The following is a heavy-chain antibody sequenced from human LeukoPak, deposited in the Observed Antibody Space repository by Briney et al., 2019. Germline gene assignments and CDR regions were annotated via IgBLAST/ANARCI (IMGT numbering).Heavy chain of an antibody. Sequence: GGSLRLSCAASGFTFSSYAMSWVCQAPGKGLEWVSGISGSGGSTYYADSVKGRFTISRDNSKNTLYLQMNSLRAEDTAVYYCAKNLQGGTYYFDYWGQGTLVTVSS. J-gene: IGHJ4*02. CDR2: ISGSGGST. CDR1: GFTFSSYA. V-gene: IGHV3-23*01. D-gene: IGHD1/OR15-1a*01. CDR3: AKNLQGGTYYFDY.